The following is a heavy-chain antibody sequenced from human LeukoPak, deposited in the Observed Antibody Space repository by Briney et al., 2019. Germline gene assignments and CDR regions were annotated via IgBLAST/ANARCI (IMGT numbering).Heavy chain of an antibody. V-gene: IGHV3-53*01. D-gene: IGHD3-10*01. CDR3: ARVPNYYGSGSYLYYFDY. Sequence: GGSLGLSCAASGFTVSSNYMSWVRQAPGKGLEWVSVIYSGGSTYYADSVKGRFTISRDNSKNTLYLQMNSLRAEGTAVYYCARVPNYYGSGSYLYYFDYWGQGTLVTVSS. CDR2: IYSGGST. J-gene: IGHJ4*02. CDR1: GFTVSSNY.